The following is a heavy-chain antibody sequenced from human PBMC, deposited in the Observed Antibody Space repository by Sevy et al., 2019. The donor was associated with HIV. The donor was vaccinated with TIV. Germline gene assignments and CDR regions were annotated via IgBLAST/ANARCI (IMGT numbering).Heavy chain of an antibody. D-gene: IGHD5-18*01. CDR3: ARAEVDTAIEGFDY. J-gene: IGHJ4*02. Sequence: ASVKVSCKASGYTFTRYSMNWVRQAPGQGLEWIGWINTNTGNPTYAQAFTGRFVFSLDTSVRTAYLKISSLKAEDTAVYYCARAEVDTAIEGFDYWGQRSLVTVSS. CDR1: GYTFTRYS. CDR2: INTNTGNP. V-gene: IGHV7-4-1*02.